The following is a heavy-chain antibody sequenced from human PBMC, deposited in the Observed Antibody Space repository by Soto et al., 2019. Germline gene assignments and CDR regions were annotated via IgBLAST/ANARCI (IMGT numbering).Heavy chain of an antibody. Sequence: QVQLVESGGGVAQPGRSLRLSCAASGFTFSTYAMHWVRQAPGKGLEWVAIISDDGINKYYADSVRGRFTISRDNSKNTVYLQMNSLRAEDTAVYYCAKVRERQNDALDIWGQGTMVTVSS. J-gene: IGHJ3*02. CDR1: GFTFSTYA. CDR3: AKVRERQNDALDI. D-gene: IGHD1-26*01. V-gene: IGHV3-30-3*01. CDR2: ISDDGINK.